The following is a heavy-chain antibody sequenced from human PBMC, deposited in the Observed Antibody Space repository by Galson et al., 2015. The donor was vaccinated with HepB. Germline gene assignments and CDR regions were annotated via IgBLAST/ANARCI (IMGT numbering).Heavy chain of an antibody. Sequence: SVKVSCKASGYTFTSYAMHWVRQAPGQRLEWMGWINAGNGTTKYSQKFQGRVTITRDTSASTAYMELSSLRSEDTAVYYCARAYPKLEIDYWGQGTLVTVSS. J-gene: IGHJ4*02. CDR1: GYTFTSYA. CDR2: INAGNGTT. D-gene: IGHD1-1*01. CDR3: ARAYPKLEIDY. V-gene: IGHV1-3*01.